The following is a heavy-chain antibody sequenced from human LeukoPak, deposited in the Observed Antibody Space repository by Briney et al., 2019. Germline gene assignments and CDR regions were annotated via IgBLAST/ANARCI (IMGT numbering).Heavy chain of an antibody. J-gene: IGHJ4*02. CDR2: IYYSGST. CDR1: GGSTSSSSFH. Sequence: PSETLSLTCIVSGGSTSSSSFHWGWIRQPPGKGLEWIGSIYYSGSTNYNPSLKSRVTISVDTSKNQFSLKLSSVTAADTAVYYCARDLRAAYWGQGTLVTVSS. V-gene: IGHV4-39*07. D-gene: IGHD3-16*01. CDR3: ARDLRAAY.